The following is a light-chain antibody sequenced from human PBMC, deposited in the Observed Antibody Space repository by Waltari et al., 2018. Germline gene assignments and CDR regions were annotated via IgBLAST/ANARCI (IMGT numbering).Light chain of an antibody. J-gene: IGLJ3*02. CDR2: VNSDGSN. CDR3: QTGGHGTWV. V-gene: IGLV4-69*01. CDR1: SGYSSNV. Sequence: LVLTQSPSASASLGASVKLTCTLSSGYSSNVIAWLQQQPGKGPRYLMKVNSDGSNRKGDDTPARFSASKSGTECQLTISSLPSEDEADYFCQTGGHGTWVFGGGTKLTVL.